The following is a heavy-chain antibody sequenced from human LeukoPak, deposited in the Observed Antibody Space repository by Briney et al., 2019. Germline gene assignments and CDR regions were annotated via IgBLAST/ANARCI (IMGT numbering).Heavy chain of an antibody. D-gene: IGHD3-22*01. CDR1: GGSISSGSYY. J-gene: IGHJ4*02. CDR3: ARERGDYYDSSGYQEPFDY. CDR2: IYTSGST. Sequence: SETLPLTCTVSGGSISSGSYYWSWIRQPAGKGLEWIGRIYTSGSTNYNPSLKSRVTISVDTSKNQFSLKLSSVTAADTAVYYCARERGDYYDSSGYQEPFDYWGQGTLVTVSS. V-gene: IGHV4-61*02.